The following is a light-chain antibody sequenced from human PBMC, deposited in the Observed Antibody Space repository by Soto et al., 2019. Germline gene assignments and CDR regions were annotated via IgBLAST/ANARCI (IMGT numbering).Light chain of an antibody. CDR3: ISYASINTYV. V-gene: IGLV2-14*01. Sequence: QSVLTQPASVSGSPGQSITISCTGTSSDVGGYDYVSWYQQHPGKAPKLMIYDVTNRPSGVSNRFSGSKSGNTASLTTSGLQAEDEADYYCISYASINTYVFGTGTKLTV. CDR1: SSDVGGYDY. J-gene: IGLJ1*01. CDR2: DVT.